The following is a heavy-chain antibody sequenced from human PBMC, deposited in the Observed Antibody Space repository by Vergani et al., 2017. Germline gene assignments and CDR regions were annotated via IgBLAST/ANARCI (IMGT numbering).Heavy chain of an antibody. Sequence: QVKLQESGPGLVKPSETLSLTCTVSGASVNSYYWSWIRQPPGKGLEWMGYVSFRGDTLYDPSVKGRMTISLNTSSNQCSLYLTSVTAADTAVYYCARSRICYGAGSPDYWGQGTLVTVSS. V-gene: IGHV4-59*02. CDR2: VSFRGDT. CDR3: ARSRICYGAGSPDY. D-gene: IGHD3-10*01. CDR1: GASVNSYY. J-gene: IGHJ4*02.